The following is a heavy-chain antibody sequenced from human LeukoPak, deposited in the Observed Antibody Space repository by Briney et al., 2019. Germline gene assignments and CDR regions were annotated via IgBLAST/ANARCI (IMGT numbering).Heavy chain of an antibody. D-gene: IGHD6-19*01. J-gene: IGHJ4*02. Sequence: PSETLSLTCTVSGGSISSSSYYWGWIRQPPGKGLEWIGTIYYSGSTYYNPSLKSRVTISVDTSKNQFSLKLSPVTAADTAVYFCARKGTVSGLDYWGQGTLVTVSS. V-gene: IGHV4-39*01. CDR1: GGSISSSSYY. CDR2: IYYSGST. CDR3: ARKGTVSGLDY.